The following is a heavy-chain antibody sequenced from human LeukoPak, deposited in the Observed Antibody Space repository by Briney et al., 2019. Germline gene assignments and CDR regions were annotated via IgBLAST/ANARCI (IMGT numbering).Heavy chain of an antibody. V-gene: IGHV4-31*03. CDR3: ARAYGDYEGDAFDI. CDR2: IYYSGST. CDR1: GGSISSGGYY. J-gene: IGHJ3*02. Sequence: PSETLSLTCTVSGGSISSGGYYWSWIRQHPGKGLEWIGYIYYSGSTYYNPSLKSRVTISVDTSKNQFSLKLSSVTAADTAVYYCARAYGDYEGDAFDIWGQGTMVTVSS. D-gene: IGHD4-17*01.